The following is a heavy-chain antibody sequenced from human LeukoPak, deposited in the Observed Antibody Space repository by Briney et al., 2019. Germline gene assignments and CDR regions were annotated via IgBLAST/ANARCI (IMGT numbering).Heavy chain of an antibody. V-gene: IGHV4-39*07. Sequence: SETLSLTCTVSGGSISTSNYYWGWIRQPPGKGLEWIGNIFYSGSTYYSPSLRSRVTISLDTSRNQFSLKLNPVTAADTAVYYCARVAVWGYSPYYYYYMDVWGKGTTVTISS. CDR1: GGSISTSNYY. CDR3: ARVAVWGYSPYYYYYMDV. CDR2: IFYSGST. D-gene: IGHD5-24*01. J-gene: IGHJ6*03.